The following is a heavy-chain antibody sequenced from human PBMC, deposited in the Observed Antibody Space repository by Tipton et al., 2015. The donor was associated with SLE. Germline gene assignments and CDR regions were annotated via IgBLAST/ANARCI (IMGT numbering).Heavy chain of an antibody. CDR2: IYYTGTT. CDR1: GGPIRTGGYY. J-gene: IGHJ4*02. V-gene: IGHV4-31*03. CDR3: ARDSCGGDCSILDY. D-gene: IGHD2-21*01. Sequence: TLSLTCTVSGGPIRTGGYYWSWIRQLPGKGLEWIGYIYYTGTTYYNPSLRGRLTISVDTSRNQFSLKLTSVTAADTAVYYCARDSCGGDCSILDYWGRGTLVTVSS.